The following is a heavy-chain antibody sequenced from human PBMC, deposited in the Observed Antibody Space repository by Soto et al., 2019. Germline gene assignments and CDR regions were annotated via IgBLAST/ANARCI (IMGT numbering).Heavy chain of an antibody. CDR2: IFWNDDE. D-gene: IGHD5-18*01. Sequence: SGPTLVNPTQTLTLTCTFSGFSLTTYGVGVGWIRQPPGKALEWLALIFWNDDERYSPSLKSRLTITKDTSKNQVVFTMTNMDPVDTATYFCVNTGYSYDPFAYWGRGTLVTVSS. V-gene: IGHV2-5*01. J-gene: IGHJ4*02. CDR1: GFSLTTYGVG. CDR3: VNTGYSYDPFAY.